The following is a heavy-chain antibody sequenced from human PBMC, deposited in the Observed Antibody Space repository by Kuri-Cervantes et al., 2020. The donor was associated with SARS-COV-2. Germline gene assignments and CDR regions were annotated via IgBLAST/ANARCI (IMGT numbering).Heavy chain of an antibody. CDR3: ARSYSNYVGYYYYMDV. CDR1: GYTLTELS. Sequence: ASVKVSCKVSGYTLTELSMHWVRQAPGKGLEWMGGFDPEDGETIYAQKFQGRVTMTEDTSTDTAYMELSSLRSEDTAVYYCARSYSNYVGYYYYMDVWGKGTTVTVSS. CDR2: FDPEDGET. V-gene: IGHV1-24*01. J-gene: IGHJ6*03. D-gene: IGHD4-11*01.